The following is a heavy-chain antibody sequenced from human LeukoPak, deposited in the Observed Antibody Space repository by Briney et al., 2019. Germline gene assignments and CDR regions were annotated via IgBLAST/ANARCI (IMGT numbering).Heavy chain of an antibody. CDR2: ISAYNGNT. V-gene: IGHV1-18*04. CDR3: ARAGSGDY. CDR1: GYTFSGYY. D-gene: IGHD6-25*01. Sequence: ASVKVSCKGSGYTFSGYYMHWVRQAPGQGLEWMGWISAYNGNTNYAQKLQGRVTMTTDTSTSTAYMELRSLRSDDTAVYYCARAGSGDYWGQGTLVTVSS. J-gene: IGHJ4*02.